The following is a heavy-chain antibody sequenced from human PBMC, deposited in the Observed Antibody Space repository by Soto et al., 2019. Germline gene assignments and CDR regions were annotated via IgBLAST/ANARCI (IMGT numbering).Heavy chain of an antibody. J-gene: IGHJ4*02. D-gene: IGHD6-25*01. Sequence: ASVKVSCKASGYTFTNYAMHWVRQAPGQRLEWMGWINAGNGNTKYSQKFQGRVTITRDTSASTAYMELSSLRSEDTAVYYCARVSGYYITAYWGQGTLVTVYS. CDR1: GYTFTNYA. CDR3: ARVSGYYITAY. V-gene: IGHV1-3*01. CDR2: INAGNGNT.